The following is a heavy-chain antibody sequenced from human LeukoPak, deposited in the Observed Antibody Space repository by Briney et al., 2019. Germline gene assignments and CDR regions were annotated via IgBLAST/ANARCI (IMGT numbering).Heavy chain of an antibody. J-gene: IGHJ4*02. Sequence: SETLSLTCAVSGGSISSGGYYWSWIRQPPGKGLEWIGYIYHSGSTYYNPSLKSRVTISVDRSKNQFSLKLSSVTAADTAVYYCARAGDGPFDYWGQGTLVTVSS. D-gene: IGHD2-21*02. CDR2: IYHSGST. CDR3: ARAGDGPFDY. CDR1: GGSISSGGYY. V-gene: IGHV4-30-2*01.